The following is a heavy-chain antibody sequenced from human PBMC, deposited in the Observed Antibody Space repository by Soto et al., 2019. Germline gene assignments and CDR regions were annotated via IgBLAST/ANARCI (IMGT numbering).Heavy chain of an antibody. CDR3: ARGSYGDF. V-gene: IGHV1-18*01. J-gene: IGHJ4*02. CDR1: GYTFTSYG. Sequence: QVHLVQSGAEVKKPGASVKVSCKASGYTFTSYGITWVRQAPGQGLEWMGWISAHNGNTDYAQKFQGRVIVTRDTSTSTANMELRSLKSDATAVYYCARGSYGDFWGEGALVTVSS. D-gene: IGHD1-26*01. CDR2: ISAHNGNT.